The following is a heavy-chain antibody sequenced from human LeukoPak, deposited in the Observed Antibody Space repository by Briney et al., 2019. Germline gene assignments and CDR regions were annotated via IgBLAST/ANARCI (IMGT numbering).Heavy chain of an antibody. V-gene: IGHV1-8*01. CDR1: GYTFTSYD. J-gene: IGHJ6*03. D-gene: IGHD6-6*01. Sequence: ASVKVSCKASGYTFTSYDINWVRQATGQGLEWMGWMNPNSGNTGYAQKFQGRVTMTRNTSISTAYMELSSLRSEDTAVYYCARGPYSSSSAYYYYYMDVWGKGTTVTVSS. CDR3: ARGPYSSSSAYYYYYMDV. CDR2: MNPNSGNT.